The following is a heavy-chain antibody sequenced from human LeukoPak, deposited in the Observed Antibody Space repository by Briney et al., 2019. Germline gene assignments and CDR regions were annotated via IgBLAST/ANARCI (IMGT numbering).Heavy chain of an antibody. CDR2: INHSGST. V-gene: IGHV4-34*01. Sequence: SETLSLTCAVYGGSFSGYYWSWIRQPPGKGLEWIGEINHSGSTNYNPSLKSRVTISVDTSKNQFSLKLSSVTAADTAVYYCARGPVTLPYYYYGMAVWGQGTTVTVSS. CDR3: ARGPVTLPYYYYGMAV. D-gene: IGHD2-21*02. J-gene: IGHJ6*02. CDR1: GGSFSGYY.